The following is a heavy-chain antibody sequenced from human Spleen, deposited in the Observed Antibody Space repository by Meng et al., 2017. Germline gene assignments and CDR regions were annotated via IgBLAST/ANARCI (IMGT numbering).Heavy chain of an antibody. CDR2: QCHADDT. V-gene: IGHV4-39*01. CDR3: ARHTFSGNPGGIDS. D-gene: IGHD4-23*01. CDR1: GGPISRTGTC. Sequence: QLQLRESGPGLVKPSETLSLTCTVSGGPISRTGTCGGWSRQPPGKDLEWIGSQCHADDTYYNPSLMGRVTISVDTSKNQVSLKLTSVTAADTSIYYCARHTFSGNPGGIDSWGQGILVTVSS. J-gene: IGHJ4*02.